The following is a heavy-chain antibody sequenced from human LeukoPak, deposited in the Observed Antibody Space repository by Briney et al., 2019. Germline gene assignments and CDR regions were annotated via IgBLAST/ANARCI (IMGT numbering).Heavy chain of an antibody. CDR3: AKLPTVTTLSWSVYFDY. Sequence: PGGSLRLSCAASGFTFSSYAMSWVRQAPGKGLEWVSAISGSGGSTYYADSVKGRFTISRDNSKNTLYLQMNSLRAEDTAVYYCAKLPTVTTLSWSVYFDYWGQGTLVTVSS. CDR2: ISGSGGST. CDR1: GFTFSSYA. V-gene: IGHV3-23*01. D-gene: IGHD4-17*01. J-gene: IGHJ4*02.